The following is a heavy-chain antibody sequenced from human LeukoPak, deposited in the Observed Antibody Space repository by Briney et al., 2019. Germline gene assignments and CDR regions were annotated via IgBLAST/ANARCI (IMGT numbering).Heavy chain of an antibody. Sequence: ASVKVSCKASEYTFTGYYMNWVRQAPGQGLEWMGWINPNSGGTNYAQKFQGRITMTKDTSTSTAYMHLRNLRSDDTAVYYCARDFGAWWFDSWGQGTLITVSS. J-gene: IGHJ5*01. CDR2: INPNSGGT. D-gene: IGHD3-16*01. CDR3: ARDFGAWWFDS. CDR1: EYTFTGYY. V-gene: IGHV1-2*02.